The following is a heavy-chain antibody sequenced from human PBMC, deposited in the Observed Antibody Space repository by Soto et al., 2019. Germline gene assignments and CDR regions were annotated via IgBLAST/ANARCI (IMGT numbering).Heavy chain of an antibody. CDR3: ARVGCSSTSCSYYGMDV. CDR1: GGTFSSYT. D-gene: IGHD2-2*01. Sequence: QVQLVQSGAEVKKPGSSVKVSCKASGGTFSSYTISWVRQAPGQGLEWMGRIIPILGIANYAQKFQGRVTITADKSTSXVYMELSSLRSEDTAVYYCARVGCSSTSCSYYGMDVWGQGTTVTVSS. V-gene: IGHV1-69*02. CDR2: IIPILGIA. J-gene: IGHJ6*02.